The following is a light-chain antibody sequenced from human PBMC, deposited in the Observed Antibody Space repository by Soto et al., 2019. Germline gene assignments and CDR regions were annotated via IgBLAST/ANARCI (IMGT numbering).Light chain of an antibody. CDR1: QSVSSY. CDR3: QQRSNWPPVT. CDR2: DAS. J-gene: IGKJ4*01. Sequence: EIVLTQSPATLSLSPGERATLSCRASQSVSSYLAWYQQKPGQAPRLLIYDASNRATGIPARFSGSGSGTDFTVTISSLETEDFEIYYCQQRSNWPPVTFGGGTKVEIK. V-gene: IGKV3-11*01.